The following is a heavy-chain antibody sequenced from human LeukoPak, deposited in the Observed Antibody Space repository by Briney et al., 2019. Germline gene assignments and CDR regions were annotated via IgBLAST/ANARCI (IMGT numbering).Heavy chain of an antibody. V-gene: IGHV3-74*01. Sequence: GGSLRLSCAASGFTFSTYWFHWVRQVPGKGLIWVSRTNEDGSTKNYADSVRGRFAVSRDNAKNTLYLEMNSLRADDTAVYYCARDLSGRDDYWGQGALVTVSS. D-gene: IGHD7-27*01. J-gene: IGHJ4*02. CDR1: GFTFSTYW. CDR2: TNEDGSTK. CDR3: ARDLSGRDDY.